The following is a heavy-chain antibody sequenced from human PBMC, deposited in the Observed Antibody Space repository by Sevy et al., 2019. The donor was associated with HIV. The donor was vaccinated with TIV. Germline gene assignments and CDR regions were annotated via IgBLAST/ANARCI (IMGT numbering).Heavy chain of an antibody. CDR2: ISGSGDNT. V-gene: IGHV3-23*01. CDR3: AKSPSKYYYDSSNYNWFDP. CDR1: GFTFSGYN. J-gene: IGHJ5*02. Sequence: GGSLRLSCAASGFTFSGYNMHWVRQAPGKGLEWVSTISGSGDNTYYADSVKGRFTISRDNSKNTLYLQMSSLRAEDTAVYYCAKSPSKYYYDSSNYNWFDPWGQGTLVTVSS. D-gene: IGHD3-22*01.